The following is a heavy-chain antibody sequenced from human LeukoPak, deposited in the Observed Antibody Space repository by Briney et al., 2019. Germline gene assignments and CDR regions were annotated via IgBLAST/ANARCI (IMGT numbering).Heavy chain of an antibody. CDR3: ARVVGRGAWFDP. CDR2: IIPIFGTA. J-gene: IGHJ5*02. CDR1: GGTFSSYA. V-gene: IGHV1-69*13. Sequence: GASVKVSCKASGGTFSSYAISWVRQAPGQGLGWMGGIIPIFGTANYAQKFQGRVTITADESTSTAYMELSSLRSEDTAVYYCARVVGRGAWFDPWGQGTLVTVSS. D-gene: IGHD1-26*01.